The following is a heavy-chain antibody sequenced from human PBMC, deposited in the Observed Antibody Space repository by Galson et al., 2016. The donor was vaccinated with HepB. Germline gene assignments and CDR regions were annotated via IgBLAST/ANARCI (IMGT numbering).Heavy chain of an antibody. CDR3: AGRSGSGWLHDKYYYYMDV. J-gene: IGHJ6*03. D-gene: IGHD6-19*01. CDR2: IYYSGGT. V-gene: IGHV4-59*08. Sequence: SETLSPTCTVASDSISTYYWSWIRQPPGKGLEWIGYIYYSGGTNYNPSLRSRVTIPVDTSKNQFSLKLSSVTAADTAVYYCAGRSGSGWLHDKYYYYMDVWGQGTTVTVSS. CDR1: SDSISTYY.